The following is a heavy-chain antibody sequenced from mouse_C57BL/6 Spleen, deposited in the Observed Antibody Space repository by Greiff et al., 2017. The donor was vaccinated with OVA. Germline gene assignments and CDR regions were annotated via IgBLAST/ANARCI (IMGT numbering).Heavy chain of an antibody. V-gene: IGHV1-52*01. Sequence: QVQLKQPGAELVRPGSSVKLSCKASGYTFTSYWMHWVKQRPIQGLEWIGNIDPADSETHYNQKFKDKATLTVDKSSSTAYMQLSSLTSEDAAVYYCARGEAWFAYWGQGTLVTVSA. CDR1: GYTFTSYW. CDR3: ARGEAWFAY. J-gene: IGHJ3*01. CDR2: IDPADSET.